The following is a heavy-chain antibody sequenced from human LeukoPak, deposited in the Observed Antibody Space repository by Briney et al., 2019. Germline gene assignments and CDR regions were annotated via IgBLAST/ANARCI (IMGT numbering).Heavy chain of an antibody. CDR2: IDNAGSIT. CDR1: GFTFSNYW. CDR3: VRSAFYAGSGNYYDY. Sequence: GGSLRLSCAASGFTFSNYWIHWVRQAPGKGLVWVSRIDNAGSITTYADSVKSRFTISRDNAENTLYLQMNSLRVEDTAVYYCVRSAFYAGSGNYYDYWGQGTLVTVSS. J-gene: IGHJ4*02. V-gene: IGHV3-74*03. D-gene: IGHD3-22*01.